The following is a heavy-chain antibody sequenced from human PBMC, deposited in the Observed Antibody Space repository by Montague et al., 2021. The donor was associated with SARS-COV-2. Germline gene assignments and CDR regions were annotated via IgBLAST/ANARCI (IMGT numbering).Heavy chain of an antibody. J-gene: IGHJ4*02. CDR1: GFTFSSYA. D-gene: IGHD6-6*01. Sequence: SLRLSCSASGFTFSSYAMSWVRQAPGKGPEWVLAISGSGGSTYFADSVXGRLTISRDNSKNTLYLQMHSLRAEDTAVYYCARYSSSSTTPFDYWGQGTLVTVSS. CDR3: ARYSSSSTTPFDY. CDR2: ISGSGGST. V-gene: IGHV3-23*01.